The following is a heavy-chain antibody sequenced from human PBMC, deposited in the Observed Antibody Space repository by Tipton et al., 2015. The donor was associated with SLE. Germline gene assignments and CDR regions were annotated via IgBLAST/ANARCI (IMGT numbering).Heavy chain of an antibody. Sequence: TLSLTCTVSGGSISSGSYYWSWIRQPAGKGLEWIGRIYTSGSTNYNPSLKSRVTISVDTSKNQFSLKLSSVTAADTAVYYCARIPKYSSFDYWGQGTLVTVSS. J-gene: IGHJ4*02. CDR2: IYTSGST. D-gene: IGHD6-19*01. CDR1: GGSISSGSYY. CDR3: ARIPKYSSFDY. V-gene: IGHV4-61*02.